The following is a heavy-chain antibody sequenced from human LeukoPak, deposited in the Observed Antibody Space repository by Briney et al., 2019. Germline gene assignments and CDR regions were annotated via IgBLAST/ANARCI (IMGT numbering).Heavy chain of an antibody. J-gene: IGHJ5*02. D-gene: IGHD6-6*01. CDR2: IYPRDSDT. Sequence: GESLKISCKGSGYSFTSYWIGWVRQMPGKGLEWMGIIYPRDSDTRYSLSFQGQVTISADKSISTAYLQWSSLKASDTAMYYCARGDSGSSRYNYFDPWGQGTLVTVSS. CDR3: ARGDSGSSRYNYFDP. CDR1: GYSFTSYW. V-gene: IGHV5-51*01.